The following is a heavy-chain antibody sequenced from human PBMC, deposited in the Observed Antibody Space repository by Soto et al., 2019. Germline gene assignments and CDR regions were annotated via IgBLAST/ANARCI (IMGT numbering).Heavy chain of an antibody. Sequence: GGSLRLSCAASRFTFSDYAMSWVRRAPGKGLEWVSAISRSGGSTYYADSVKGRFTISRDNSKNTLYLQMNSLRAEDTAIYYCAKNAGVRYFDRLVDYIDYWGQGTLVTVSS. CDR3: AKNAGVRYFDRLVDYIDY. CDR1: RFTFSDYA. V-gene: IGHV3-23*01. D-gene: IGHD3-9*01. J-gene: IGHJ4*02. CDR2: ISRSGGST.